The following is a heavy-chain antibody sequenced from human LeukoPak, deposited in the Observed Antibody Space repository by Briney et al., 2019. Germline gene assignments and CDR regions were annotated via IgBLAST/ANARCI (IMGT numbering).Heavy chain of an antibody. CDR2: ISSSSSTI. CDR1: GFTFSSYS. Sequence: GGSLRLSCAASGFTFSSYSMNWVRQAPGKGLEWVSYISSSSSTIYYADSVKGRFTISRDNAKNSLYLQMNSLRAEDTAVYYCVRFRVVVAVDAFDIWGQGTMVTVSS. V-gene: IGHV3-48*01. CDR3: VRFRVVVAVDAFDI. D-gene: IGHD2-15*01. J-gene: IGHJ3*02.